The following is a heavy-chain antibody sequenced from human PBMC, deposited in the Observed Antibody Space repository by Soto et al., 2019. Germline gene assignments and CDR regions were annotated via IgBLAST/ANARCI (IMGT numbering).Heavy chain of an antibody. J-gene: IGHJ1*01. V-gene: IGHV1-3*01. Sequence: GASVKVSCKASGYTFTSYAMHWVRQAPGQRLEWMGWINAGNGNTKYSQKFQGRVTITRDTSASTAYMEQSSLRSEDTAVYYCARAYSGYSAEYFQHWGQGTLVTVSS. D-gene: IGHD5-12*01. CDR1: GYTFTSYA. CDR2: INAGNGNT. CDR3: ARAYSGYSAEYFQH.